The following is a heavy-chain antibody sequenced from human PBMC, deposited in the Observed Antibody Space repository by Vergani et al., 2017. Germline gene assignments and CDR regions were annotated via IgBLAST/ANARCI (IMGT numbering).Heavy chain of an antibody. D-gene: IGHD3-10*01. CDR1: GFTFDTYT. CDR3: TTAWGLYYLHGEYFQY. V-gene: IGHV3-23*01. J-gene: IGHJ1*01. Sequence: EVQLLESGGGLVQPGGSRRLSCAGAGFTFDTYTMAYVRQAPGKGLEWVATISSGGGDIFYAESVKGRFTISRDNSKNTLFLQMNSLKDEETAVYYCTTAWGLYYLHGEYFQYWGRGTLVSVSS. CDR2: ISSGGGDI.